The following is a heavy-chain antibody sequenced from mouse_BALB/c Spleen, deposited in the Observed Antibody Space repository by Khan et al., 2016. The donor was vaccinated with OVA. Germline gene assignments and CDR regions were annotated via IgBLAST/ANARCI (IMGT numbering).Heavy chain of an antibody. D-gene: IGHD2-14*01. Sequence: EVQLQESGPSLVKPSQTLSLTCSVTGDSITSGYWCWIRKFPGNKLEYMGYILYSGSTYYNPSLKSRISITNHTPQNQYYLQLNSRTTEDTATYYCARSTYRYACAYWGQGTLVTVSA. CDR1: GDSITSGY. CDR2: ILYSGST. V-gene: IGHV3-8*02. J-gene: IGHJ3*01. CDR3: ARSTYRYACAY.